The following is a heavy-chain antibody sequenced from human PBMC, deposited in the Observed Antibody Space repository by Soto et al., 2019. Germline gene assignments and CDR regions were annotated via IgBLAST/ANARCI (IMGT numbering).Heavy chain of an antibody. CDR3: ARVTNYDILTGYSYYFDY. V-gene: IGHV4-59*01. J-gene: IGHJ4*02. CDR1: GGTISSYY. Sequence: SETLSLTCTVSGGTISSYYWSWIRQPPGKGLEWIGYIYYSGSTNYNPSLKSRVTISVDTSKNQFSLKLSSVTAADTAVYYCARVTNYDILTGYSYYFDYWGQGTLVTVSS. CDR2: IYYSGST. D-gene: IGHD3-9*01.